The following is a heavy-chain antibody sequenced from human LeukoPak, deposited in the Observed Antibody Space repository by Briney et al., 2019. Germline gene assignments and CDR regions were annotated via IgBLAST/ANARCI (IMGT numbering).Heavy chain of an antibody. D-gene: IGHD2/OR15-2a*01. CDR3: ARNRFQLSGAYWFDP. Sequence: PSATLSLTCSVSGGSMKNSFWSWIRQPPGKGLGWIGYVSDTGITNSNPSLKGRVPFSIDTSKDQFYLKLRSVTAADTALYFCARNRFQLSGAYWFDPWGRGTLVTVSS. CDR1: GGSMKNSF. V-gene: IGHV4-59*01. J-gene: IGHJ5*02. CDR2: VSDTGIT.